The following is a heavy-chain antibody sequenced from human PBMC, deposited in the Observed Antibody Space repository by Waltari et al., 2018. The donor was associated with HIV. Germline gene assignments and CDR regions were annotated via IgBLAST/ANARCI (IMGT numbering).Heavy chain of an antibody. CDR3: ARAGVNGRSFDI. D-gene: IGHD7-27*01. CDR2: IYYSGST. Sequence: QVQLQESGPGLVKPSETLSLTCTVSGGSISSYYWSWIRQPPGKGLEWIGYIYYSGSTNYNPSLKSRVTISVDTSKNQFSLKLSSVTAADTAVYYCARAGVNGRSFDIWGQGTMVTVSS. V-gene: IGHV4-59*01. CDR1: GGSISSYY. J-gene: IGHJ3*02.